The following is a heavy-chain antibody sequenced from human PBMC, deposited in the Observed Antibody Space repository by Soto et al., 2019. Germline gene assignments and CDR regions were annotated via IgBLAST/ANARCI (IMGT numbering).Heavy chain of an antibody. D-gene: IGHD2-2*01. J-gene: IGHJ6*02. CDR3: ARGPAGSSLNYYYYGMDV. V-gene: IGHV4-31*02. CDR2: IYYSGST. Sequence: RQPPGKGLEWIGYIYYSGSTYYNPSLKSRVTISVDTSKNQFSLKLSSVTAADTAVYYCARGPAGSSLNYYYYGMDVWGQGTTVTLSS.